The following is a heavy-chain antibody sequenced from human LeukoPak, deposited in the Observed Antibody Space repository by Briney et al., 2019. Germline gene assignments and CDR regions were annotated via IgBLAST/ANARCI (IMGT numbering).Heavy chain of an antibody. CDR3: ARDYYDSNSPFDY. CDR2: ISGSGGST. CDR1: GFTFSSYA. D-gene: IGHD3-22*01. J-gene: IGHJ4*02. V-gene: IGHV3-23*01. Sequence: GGSLRLSCAASGFTFSSYAMSWVRQAPGKGLEWVSAISGSGGSTYYADSVKGRFTISRDNSKNTLYLQMNSLRAEDTAVYYCARDYYDSNSPFDYWGQGTLVTVSS.